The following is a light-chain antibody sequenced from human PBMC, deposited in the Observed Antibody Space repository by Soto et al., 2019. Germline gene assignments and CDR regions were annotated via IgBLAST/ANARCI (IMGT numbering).Light chain of an antibody. V-gene: IGKV1-39*01. J-gene: IGKJ2*01. Sequence: IQMTQSPSSLSASVGDSVTVTCRASQSIHIYLNWYQQKPGKAPTLLIYGASSLQSGVPSRFTGGCSRTDFTLAVSSLQPGDFATYYCQQSYRRPYTFGQGTELEI. CDR1: QSIHIY. CDR3: QQSYRRPYT. CDR2: GAS.